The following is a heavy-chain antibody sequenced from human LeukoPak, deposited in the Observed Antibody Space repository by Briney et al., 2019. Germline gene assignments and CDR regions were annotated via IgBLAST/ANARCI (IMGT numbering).Heavy chain of an antibody. CDR2: ISSSSSYI. CDR3: AREDRVADYYYGMDV. CDR1: GFTFSSYS. V-gene: IGHV3-21*01. Sequence: PGGSLRLSCAASGFTFSSYSMNWVRQAPGKGLEWVSSISSSSSYIYYADSVKARFTIPRDNAKNSLYLQMNSLRAEDTAVYYCAREDRVADYYYGMDVWGQGTTVTVSS. J-gene: IGHJ6*02.